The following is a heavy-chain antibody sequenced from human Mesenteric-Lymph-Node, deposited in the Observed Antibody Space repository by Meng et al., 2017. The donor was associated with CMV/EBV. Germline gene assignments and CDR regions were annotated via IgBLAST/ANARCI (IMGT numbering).Heavy chain of an antibody. CDR1: GGSFSGYY. CDR3: ARGKGYCSGGSCTYYYYGMDV. V-gene: IGHV4-34*01. Sequence: GSLRLSCAVYGGSFSGYYWSWIRQPPGKGLEWIGEINHSGSTNYNPSLKRRVTISVDTSKNQFSLKLSSVTAADTAVYYCARGKGYCSGGSCTYYYYGMDVWGQGTTVTVSS. D-gene: IGHD2-15*01. CDR2: INHSGST. J-gene: IGHJ6*02.